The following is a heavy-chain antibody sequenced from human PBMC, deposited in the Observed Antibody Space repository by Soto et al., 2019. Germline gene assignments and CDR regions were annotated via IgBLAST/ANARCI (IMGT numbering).Heavy chain of an antibody. CDR3: ASRDPGTSVDY. J-gene: IGHJ4*02. Sequence: QVQLQESGPGLVKPSGTLSLTCAVSGGSFTSNNWWTWVRQPPGQGLEWIGEIYRTGSTNYNPSLKIRVTISRAKSETQSPLKVPSLTAADTAVYYCASRDPGTSVDYWGQGTLVTVSS. CDR1: GGSFTSNNW. CDR2: IYRTGST. V-gene: IGHV4-4*02. D-gene: IGHD1-7*01.